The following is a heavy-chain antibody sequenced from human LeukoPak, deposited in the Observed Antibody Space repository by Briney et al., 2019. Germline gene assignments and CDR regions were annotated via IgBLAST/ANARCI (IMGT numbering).Heavy chain of an antibody. V-gene: IGHV3-7*01. D-gene: IGHD3-16*02. CDR3: AREQSPVIHYYFDS. CDR2: IKQDGSDY. Sequence: GGSLRLSCAASGFTFSSYWMSWVRQAPGKGLEWVANIKQDGSDYYYVDSVKGRFTISRDNAKNSLYLQMNSLRAEDTAVYYCAREQSPVIHYYFDSWGQGTLVTVSS. J-gene: IGHJ4*02. CDR1: GFTFSSYW.